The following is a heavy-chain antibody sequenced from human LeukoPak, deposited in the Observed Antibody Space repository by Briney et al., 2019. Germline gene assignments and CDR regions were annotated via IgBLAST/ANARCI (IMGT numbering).Heavy chain of an antibody. CDR3: ARGPHQQWPPMQY. Sequence: SETLSLTCTVSGGSISSYYWSWIRQPPGKGLDWIGEIHYDGTTNYNPSLKNRVTIAVDMSKSQFSVTLTSVTAADTGVYFCARGPHQQWPPMQYWGQGSLVTVSS. CDR2: IHYDGTT. CDR1: GGSISSYY. D-gene: IGHD6-19*01. J-gene: IGHJ4*02. V-gene: IGHV4-34*01.